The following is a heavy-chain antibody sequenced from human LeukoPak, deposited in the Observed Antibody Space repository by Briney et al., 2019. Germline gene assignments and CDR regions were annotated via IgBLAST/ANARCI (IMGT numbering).Heavy chain of an antibody. CDR3: ARGGAARPDF. D-gene: IGHD6-6*01. CDR2: ISSSSSYI. Sequence: GGSLRLSCAASGFIFSSYSMNWVRQAPGKGLEWVSSISSSSSYIYYADSVKGRFTISRDNAKNSLYLQMNSLRVEDTAVYYCARGGAARPDFWGQGTLVTVSS. V-gene: IGHV3-21*01. CDR1: GFIFSSYS. J-gene: IGHJ4*02.